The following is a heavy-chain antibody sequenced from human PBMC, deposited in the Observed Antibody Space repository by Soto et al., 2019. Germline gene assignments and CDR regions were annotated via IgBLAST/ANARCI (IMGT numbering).Heavy chain of an antibody. D-gene: IGHD3-3*02. J-gene: IGHJ4*01. V-gene: IGHV4-59*08. Sequence: QVQLQESGPGLVKPSETLSLTCTVSGGSISSYYWSWIRQPPGKGLEWIGYIYYSGSTNYNPSLKGRGPISVETSKKQFSPKLSSGTAADTAVDYRSEQKGPGYIFGRVTQLCHRGQGTLVTVSS. CDR2: IYYSGST. CDR3: SEQKGPGYIFGRVTQLCH. CDR1: GGSISSYY.